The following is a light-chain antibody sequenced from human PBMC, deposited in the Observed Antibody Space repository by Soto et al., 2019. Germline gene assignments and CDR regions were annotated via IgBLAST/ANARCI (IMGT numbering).Light chain of an antibody. Sequence: EIVMTQSPATLSVSPGERATLSCRASQSVSSNLAWYQQKPGQTPKLLIYVASTRDTGIPSRFSGSGSGTELNLTISSLQSEDCAVYYCQQYNVWSLPFGGGTKVEFK. CDR3: QQYNVWSLP. CDR1: QSVSSN. J-gene: IGKJ4*01. V-gene: IGKV3-15*01. CDR2: VAS.